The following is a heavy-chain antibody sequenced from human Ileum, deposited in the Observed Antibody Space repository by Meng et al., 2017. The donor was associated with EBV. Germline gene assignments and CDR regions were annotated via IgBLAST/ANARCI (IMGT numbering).Heavy chain of an antibody. CDR1: GGSVSSAHAF. J-gene: IGHJ4*02. CDR2: MSYSGST. V-gene: IGHV4-61*01. D-gene: IGHD1-26*01. CDR3: AGDPHSGSPH. Sequence: QVQLQEPGPGMVQPSVTLSLTCTVFGGSVSSAHAFWTWIRQPPGKGLEWIGYMSYSGSTNYSPPLESRVTISVDTSKNQFSLKLSSVTAADTAVYYCAGDPHSGSPHWGQGTLVTVSS.